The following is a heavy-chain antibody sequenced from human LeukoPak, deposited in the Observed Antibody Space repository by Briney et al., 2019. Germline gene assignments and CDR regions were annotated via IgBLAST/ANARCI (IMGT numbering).Heavy chain of an antibody. V-gene: IGHV4-4*07. D-gene: IGHD2-2*01. CDR3: ARKLASSTLKAGAFDI. J-gene: IGHJ3*02. CDR2: IYTSGST. CDR1: GGSISNWY. Sequence: PLGTLSLTCTVSGGSISNWYWGWFRQPAGKGLEWIGRIYTSGSTIYDPSLKSRVTMSVDTSTNQISLRLTSVTAADTAMYYCARKLASSTLKAGAFDIWGQGTMVTVSS.